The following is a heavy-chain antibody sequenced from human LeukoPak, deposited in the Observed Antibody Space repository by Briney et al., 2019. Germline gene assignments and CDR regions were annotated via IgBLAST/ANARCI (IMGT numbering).Heavy chain of an antibody. V-gene: IGHV4-61*01. Sequence: SETLSLTCTVSGASVSSGPYFWTWIRQPPGKGLEWIGYISHSGSTNYNPSLKSRVTISLDTSKNQFSLKLSSVTAADTAVYFCARSPSGYRFDYWGQGTLVTVSS. D-gene: IGHD3-22*01. CDR3: ARSPSGYRFDY. J-gene: IGHJ4*02. CDR1: GASVSSGPYF. CDR2: ISHSGST.